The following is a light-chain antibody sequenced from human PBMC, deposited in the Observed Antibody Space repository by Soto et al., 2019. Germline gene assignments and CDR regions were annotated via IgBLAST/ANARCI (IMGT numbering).Light chain of an antibody. CDR3: AAWDDSLSGPV. Sequence: QSVLTQPPSASGTPGQRVTISCSGSSSNIGSKYVYWYQQLPGTAPKLLIYRNNQRPSGVPDRFSGSKSGTSASLAISGLRSEDGAGGYCAAWDDSLSGPVFGGGTKLTVL. V-gene: IGLV1-47*01. J-gene: IGLJ2*01. CDR2: RNN. CDR1: SSNIGSKY.